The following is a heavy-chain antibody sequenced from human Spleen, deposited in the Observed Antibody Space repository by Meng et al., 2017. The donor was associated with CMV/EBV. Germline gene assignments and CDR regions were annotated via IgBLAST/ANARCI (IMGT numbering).Heavy chain of an antibody. CDR3: AKDVASYFSGFDV. D-gene: IGHD1-26*01. CDR1: GFTFDDYA. V-gene: IGHV3-9*01. J-gene: IGHJ3*01. CDR2: ISWNSGSI. Sequence: GGSLRLSCAASGFTFDDYAMHWVRQAPGKGLEWVSGISWNSGSIGYADSVKGRFTISRDNAKNSLYLQMNSLRAEDTALYYCAKDVASYFSGFDVWGQGTMVTVSS.